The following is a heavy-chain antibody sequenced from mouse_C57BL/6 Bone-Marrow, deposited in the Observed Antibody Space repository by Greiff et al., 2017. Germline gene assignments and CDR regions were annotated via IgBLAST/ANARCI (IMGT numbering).Heavy chain of an antibody. D-gene: IGHD2-4*01. V-gene: IGHV1-4*01. CDR1: GYTFTSYT. J-gene: IGHJ3*01. Sequence: QVQLQQSGAELARPGASVKMSCKASGYTFTSYTMHWVKQRPGQGLEWIGYINPSSGYTKYNQKFKDKATLTADKSSSTAYMQLGSLTSEDSAVYYCARASLYDYDCKAWFAYWGQGTLVTVSA. CDR2: INPSSGYT. CDR3: ARASLYDYDCKAWFAY.